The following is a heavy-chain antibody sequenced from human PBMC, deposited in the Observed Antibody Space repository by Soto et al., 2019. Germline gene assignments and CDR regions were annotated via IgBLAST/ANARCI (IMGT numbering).Heavy chain of an antibody. J-gene: IGHJ5*02. Sequence: QVQLQQWGAGLLKPSETLSLTCAVYGGSLSDYYWSWIRQPPGKGLEWIGEINHSGSTNYNPSLKXRXXISVDTSKNQFFLKLNSVTAADTAVYYCSRNVGGSWGQGTLVTVSS. CDR1: GGSLSDYY. V-gene: IGHV4-34*01. D-gene: IGHD1-26*01. CDR3: SRNVGGS. CDR2: INHSGST.